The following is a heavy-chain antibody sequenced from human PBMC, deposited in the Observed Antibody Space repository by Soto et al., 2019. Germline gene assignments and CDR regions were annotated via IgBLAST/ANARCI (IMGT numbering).Heavy chain of an antibody. D-gene: IGHD3-22*01. J-gene: IGHJ5*02. CDR3: ARGGHYDTSGYSGGWFDP. V-gene: IGHV4-30-2*01. Sequence: SETLSLTCAVSGDSISSGGYFWNCFRQPPGKGLEWIGYIYHSGGSYYNPSLKSRVTISVDRSKNQFSLNLSSVTAADTAVYYCARGGHYDTSGYSGGWFDPWGQGTLVTVSS. CDR1: GDSISSGGYF. CDR2: IYHSGGS.